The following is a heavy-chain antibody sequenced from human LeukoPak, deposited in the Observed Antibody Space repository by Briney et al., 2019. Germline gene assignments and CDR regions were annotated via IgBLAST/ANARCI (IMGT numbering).Heavy chain of an antibody. CDR1: GYTFTSYG. CDR3: ASTYSSSWYGDTHFDY. Sequence: ASVKVSCKASGYTFTSYGISWVRQAPGQGLEWMEWISAYNGNTNYAQKLQGRVTMTTDTSTSTAYMELRSLRSDDTAVYYCASTYSSSWYGDTHFDYWGQGTLVTVSS. D-gene: IGHD6-13*01. V-gene: IGHV1-18*01. J-gene: IGHJ4*02. CDR2: ISAYNGNT.